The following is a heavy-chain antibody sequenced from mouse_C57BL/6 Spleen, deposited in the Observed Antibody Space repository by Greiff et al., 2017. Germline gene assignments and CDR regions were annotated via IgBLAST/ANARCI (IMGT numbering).Heavy chain of an antibody. D-gene: IGHD2-5*01. Sequence: QVQLQQPGAELVKPGASVKLSCKASGYTFTSYWMQWVKQRPGQGLEWIGEIDPSDSYTNYNQKFKGKATLTVDTSSSTAYMQLSSLTSEDSAVYYCARPSYYSKRGGYWGQGTTFTVSS. V-gene: IGHV1-50*01. CDR1: GYTFTSYW. CDR2: IDPSDSYT. CDR3: ARPSYYSKRGGY. J-gene: IGHJ2*01.